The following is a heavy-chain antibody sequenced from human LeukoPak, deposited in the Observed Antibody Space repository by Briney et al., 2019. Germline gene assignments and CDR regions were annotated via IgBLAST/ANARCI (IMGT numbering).Heavy chain of an antibody. V-gene: IGHV3-30*03. CDR3: ARDNWGSHPGGMDV. CDR1: GFTFSSYG. CDR2: ISYDGSNK. Sequence: GGSLRLSCAASGFTFSSYGMHWVRQAPGKGLEWVAVISYDGSNKYYADSVKGRFTISRDNSKNTLYLQMNSLRAEDTAVYYCARDNWGSHPGGMDVWGQGTTVTVSS. J-gene: IGHJ6*02. D-gene: IGHD7-27*01.